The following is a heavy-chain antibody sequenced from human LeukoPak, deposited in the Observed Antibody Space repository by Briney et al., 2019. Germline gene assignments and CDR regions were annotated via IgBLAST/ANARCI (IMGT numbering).Heavy chain of an antibody. V-gene: IGHV3-48*01. CDR1: GFTFSSYH. D-gene: IGHD4-17*01. Sequence: PGGSLRLSRAATGFTFSSYHMHWVRQAPGKGLEWVSCISSSSTSIYYADSVKGRFTISRDNAENSLFLQMNNLRAEDTAVYYCAEKQDYGDNHWYFDLWGRGTLITVSS. CDR2: ISSSSTSI. J-gene: IGHJ2*01. CDR3: AEKQDYGDNHWYFDL.